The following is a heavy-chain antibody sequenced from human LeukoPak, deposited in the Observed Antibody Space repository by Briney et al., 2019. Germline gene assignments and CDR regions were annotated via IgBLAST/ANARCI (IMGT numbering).Heavy chain of an antibody. CDR3: ARGHGRRYGDYARYFDL. CDR2: INPSGGST. D-gene: IGHD4-17*01. J-gene: IGHJ2*01. V-gene: IGHV1-46*01. CDR1: GYTFTSYY. Sequence: ASVKVSCKASGYTFTSYYMHWVRQAPGQGLEWMGIINPSGGSTSYAQKFQGRVTMTRDTSTSTVYMELSSLRSEDTAVYYCARGHGRRYGDYARYFDLWGRGTLVTVSS.